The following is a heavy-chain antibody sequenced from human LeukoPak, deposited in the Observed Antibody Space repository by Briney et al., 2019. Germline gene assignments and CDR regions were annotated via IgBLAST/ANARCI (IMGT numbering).Heavy chain of an antibody. D-gene: IGHD3-3*01. CDR3: PRRTRFLEWLLSPTSEDYSFDY. V-gene: IGHV4-34*01. Sequence: SETLSLTCAVYGGSFSGYYWSWIRQPPGKGLEWIGEINHSGSTNYNPSLKSRVTISVDTSKNQFSLKLSSVTAADTAVYYCPRRTRFLEWLLSPTSEDYSFDYWGQGPLVTVSS. J-gene: IGHJ4*02. CDR1: GGSFSGYY. CDR2: INHSGST.